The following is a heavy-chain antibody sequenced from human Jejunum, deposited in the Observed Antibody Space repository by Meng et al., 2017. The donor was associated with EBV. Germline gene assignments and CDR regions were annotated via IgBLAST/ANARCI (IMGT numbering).Heavy chain of an antibody. CDR3: ARGRGYDYGDS. CDR1: GDPVPGYNY. D-gene: IGHD5-12*01. Sequence: QFPLQVSGPGLVKPSETLSLTCSVSGDPVPGYNYWTWIRQPPGKGLEWIGNLYYAGKAIYKPSLQSRVTISVDTSKNQISLKVTSVTAADTAIYYCARGRGYDYGDSWGQGTLVTVSS. CDR2: LYYAGKA. J-gene: IGHJ5*02. V-gene: IGHV4-61*01.